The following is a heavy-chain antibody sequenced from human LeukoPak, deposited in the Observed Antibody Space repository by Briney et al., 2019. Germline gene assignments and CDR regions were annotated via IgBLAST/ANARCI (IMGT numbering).Heavy chain of an antibody. CDR2: ISSSSSYI. V-gene: IGHV3-21*01. J-gene: IGHJ4*02. CDR1: GFTFSSYS. CDR3: ATVGLAATDY. Sequence: GGSLRLSCGASGFTFSSYSMNWVRQAPGKGLEWVSSISSSSSYIYYADSVKGRFTISRDNAKNSLYLQMNSLRAEDTAVYYCATVGLAATDYWGQGTLVTVSS. D-gene: IGHD6-25*01.